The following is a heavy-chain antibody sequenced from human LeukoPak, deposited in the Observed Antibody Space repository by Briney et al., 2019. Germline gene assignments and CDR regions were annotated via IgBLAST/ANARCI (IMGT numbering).Heavy chain of an antibody. CDR1: GGSISSSNW. CDR2: IYRSGST. V-gene: IGHV4-4*02. Sequence: SGTLSLTCAVSGGSISSSNWWSWVRQSPGKGLEWIGEIYRSGSTNYSPSLKSRVTISVDKSKNQFSLKLSSVTAADTAVYYCARSRRGCSGGNCYSLTGDFDYWGQGTLVTVSS. CDR3: ARSRRGCSGGNCYSLTGDFDY. D-gene: IGHD2-15*01. J-gene: IGHJ4*02.